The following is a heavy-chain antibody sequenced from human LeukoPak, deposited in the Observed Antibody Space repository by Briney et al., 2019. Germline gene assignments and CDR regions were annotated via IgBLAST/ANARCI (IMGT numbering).Heavy chain of an antibody. Sequence: SETLFLTCAVSGGSISSGGYSWSWIRQPPGKGLEWIGYIYHSGSTYYNPSLKSRVTISVDTSKNQFSLKLSSVTAADTAVYYCARRGYDSSGYYYAYWGQGTLVTVSS. V-gene: IGHV4-30-2*03. CDR2: IYHSGST. CDR3: ARRGYDSSGYYYAY. D-gene: IGHD3-22*01. J-gene: IGHJ4*02. CDR1: GGSISSGGYS.